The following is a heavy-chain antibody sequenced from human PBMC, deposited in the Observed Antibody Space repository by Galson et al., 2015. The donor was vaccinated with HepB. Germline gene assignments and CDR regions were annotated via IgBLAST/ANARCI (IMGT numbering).Heavy chain of an antibody. V-gene: IGHV3-30*03. J-gene: IGHJ4*02. CDR3: ARDYFRGLTGYRSGWYAGY. Sequence: SLRLSCAASGFIFSTYAMHWVRQAPGKGLEWVAVISYDGNNKYYADSVKGRFTISRDNSKSTLFLQMISLRSEDTAVYYCARDYFRGLTGYRSGWYAGYWGQGTLVTVSS. CDR2: ISYDGNNK. D-gene: IGHD6-13*01. CDR1: GFIFSTYA.